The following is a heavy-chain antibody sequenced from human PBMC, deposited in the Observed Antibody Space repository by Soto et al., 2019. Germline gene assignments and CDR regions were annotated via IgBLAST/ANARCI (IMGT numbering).Heavy chain of an antibody. D-gene: IGHD3-10*01. J-gene: IGHJ4*02. CDR3: ARPRPNFGAVDS. Sequence: SETLSLTCAVSGYSITSSSFWGWIRQPPGKGLEWIGSIHLGGTTYYDPSLKSRVTISLDTSRNEFSLRLTSVTAADTAVYYCARPRPNFGAVDSWGQGALVTVSS. V-gene: IGHV4-38-2*01. CDR1: GYSITSSSF. CDR2: IHLGGTT.